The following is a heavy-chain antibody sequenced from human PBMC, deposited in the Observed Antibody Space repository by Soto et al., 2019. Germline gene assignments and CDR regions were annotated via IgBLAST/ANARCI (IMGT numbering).Heavy chain of an antibody. CDR2: IWYDGSTK. J-gene: IGHJ4*02. V-gene: IGHV3-33*01. D-gene: IGHD1-1*01. CDR1: GFTFSSHG. Sequence: QVQLVESGGGVVQPGKSLRLSCAASGFTFSSHGMHWFRQAPGKGPEWVAVIWYDGSTKYYADSVRGRFSISRDNAKHMLYLQMSRMRVEDTAVYHCVRWGNWKVPDHWGQGTLVTVSS. CDR3: VRWGNWKVPDH.